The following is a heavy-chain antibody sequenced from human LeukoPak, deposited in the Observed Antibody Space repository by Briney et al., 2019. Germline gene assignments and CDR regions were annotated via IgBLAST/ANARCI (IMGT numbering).Heavy chain of an antibody. CDR1: GFTFSTYG. CDR2: IRYDGSNR. D-gene: IGHD1/OR15-1a*01. V-gene: IGHV3-30*02. CDR3: ATEGTTVTGTPSGYFDF. Sequence: PGGSLRLSCAASGFTFSTYGMHWVRQAPGKGLEWVAYIRYDGSNRYYGDSVKGRFTISRDNSKNTVYVQMNSLRGEDTAIYYCATEGTTVTGTPSGYFDFWGHGTLVTVSS. J-gene: IGHJ4*01.